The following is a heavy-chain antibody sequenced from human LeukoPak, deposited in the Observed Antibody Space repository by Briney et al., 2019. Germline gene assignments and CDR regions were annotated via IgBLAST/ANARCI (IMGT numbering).Heavy chain of an antibody. Sequence: VASVKVSCKASGGTFSTYAITWVRQAPGQGLEWMGGIIPILGTANYAQKFQDRVTITTDASTSTVYMELTSLRSEDTAVYYCARTPQHSYYYYNMDVWGKGTTVTVAS. CDR1: GGTFSTYA. CDR2: IIPILGTA. CDR3: ARTPQHSYYYYNMDV. J-gene: IGHJ6*03. D-gene: IGHD5-18*01. V-gene: IGHV1-69*05.